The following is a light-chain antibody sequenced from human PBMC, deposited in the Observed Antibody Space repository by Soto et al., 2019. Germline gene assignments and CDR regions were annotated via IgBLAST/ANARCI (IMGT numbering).Light chain of an antibody. J-gene: IGKJ1*01. CDR1: QSVSSSY. CDR2: AAS. V-gene: IGKV3-20*01. CDR3: QQYGLSPRT. Sequence: EIVLTQSPGTLSLSPGERATLSCRASQSVSSSYLAWYQLKPGQAPRLFIYAASIRATGIPDRFSGSGSGTDFTLTISSLEPEDFAVYYCQQYGLSPRTFGRGTKVEIK.